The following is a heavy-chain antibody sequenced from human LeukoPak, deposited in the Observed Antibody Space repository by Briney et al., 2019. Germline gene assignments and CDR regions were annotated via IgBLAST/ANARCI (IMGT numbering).Heavy chain of an antibody. V-gene: IGHV3-7*04. Sequence: GGSLRLSCAASGFTVSSNYMSWVRQAPGKGLEWVANIKQDGSEKYYVDSVKGRFTISRDNAKNSLYLQMNSLRAEDTAVYYCASDREYYYGSGSFDYWGQGTLVTVSS. J-gene: IGHJ4*02. CDR3: ASDREYYYGSGSFDY. CDR1: GFTVSSNY. CDR2: IKQDGSEK. D-gene: IGHD3-10*01.